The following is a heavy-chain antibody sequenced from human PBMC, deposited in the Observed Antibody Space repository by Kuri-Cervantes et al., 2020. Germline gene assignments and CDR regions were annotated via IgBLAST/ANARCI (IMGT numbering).Heavy chain of an antibody. CDR2: INHSGST. Sequence: SQTLSLTCAVYGGSSSGYYWSWIRHPPGKGLEWIGEINHSGSTNYNPSLKSRVTISVDTSKNQFSLKLSSVTAADTAVYYCARVRYYNFWSGYYDYYYYYYMDVWGKGTKVTVSS. J-gene: IGHJ6*03. D-gene: IGHD3-3*01. CDR3: ARVRYYNFWSGYYDYYYYYYMDV. CDR1: GGSSSGYY. V-gene: IGHV4-34*01.